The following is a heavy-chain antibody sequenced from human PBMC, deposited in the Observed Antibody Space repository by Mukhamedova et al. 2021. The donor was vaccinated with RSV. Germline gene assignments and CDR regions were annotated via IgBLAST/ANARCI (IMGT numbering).Heavy chain of an antibody. CDR2: GT. D-gene: IGHD6-19*01. CDR3: AREPHSSGWTAIDY. Sequence: GTYYNPSLRSRITISVDTSKNQFSLKLSSVTAADTAVYYCAREPHSSGWTAIDYWGQGTLVTVSS. V-gene: IGHV4-39*07. J-gene: IGHJ4*02.